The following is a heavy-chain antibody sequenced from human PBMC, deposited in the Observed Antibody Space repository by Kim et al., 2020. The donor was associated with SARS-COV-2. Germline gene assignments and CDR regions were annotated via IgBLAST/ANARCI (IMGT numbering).Heavy chain of an antibody. D-gene: IGHD3-10*01. CDR3: VTATYYYGSGSYYNNYYYYGMDV. J-gene: IGHJ6*02. Sequence: GGSLRLSCSASGFTFSSYAMHWVRQAPGKGLEYVSAISSNGGSTYYADSVKGRFTISRDNSKNTLYLQMSSLRAEDTAVYYCVTATYYYGSGSYYNNYYYYGMDVWGQGTTVTVSS. V-gene: IGHV3-64D*06. CDR1: GFTFSSYA. CDR2: ISSNGGST.